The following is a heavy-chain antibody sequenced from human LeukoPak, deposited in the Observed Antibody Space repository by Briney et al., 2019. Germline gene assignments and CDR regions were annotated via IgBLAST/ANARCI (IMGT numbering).Heavy chain of an antibody. CDR2: INHSGST. J-gene: IGHJ4*02. D-gene: IGHD5-12*01. Sequence: PSETLSLTCAVYGGSFSGYYWSWIRQPPGKGLEWIGEINHSGSTNYNPSLKSRVTISVDTSKNQFSLKLSSVTAADTAVYYCARKEGKRRGYDYWGQGTLVTVSS. V-gene: IGHV4-34*01. CDR1: GGSFSGYY. CDR3: ARKEGKRRGYDY.